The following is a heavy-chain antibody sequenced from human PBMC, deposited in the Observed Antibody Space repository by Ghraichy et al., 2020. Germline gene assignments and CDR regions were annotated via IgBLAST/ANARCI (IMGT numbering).Heavy chain of an antibody. CDR2: INADGHST. J-gene: IGHJ4*02. CDR3: AKDPHYNWNYYFDF. V-gene: IGHV3-23*01. Sequence: GGSLRLSCAASGFTFSNYAMSWVRQAPGKGLEWVSTINADGHSTYYADAVRGRFTISRDNSKNTLYLQMNSLRAEDTAIFYCAKDPHYNWNYYFDFWGQGTLVTVSS. CDR1: GFTFSNYA. D-gene: IGHD1-7*01.